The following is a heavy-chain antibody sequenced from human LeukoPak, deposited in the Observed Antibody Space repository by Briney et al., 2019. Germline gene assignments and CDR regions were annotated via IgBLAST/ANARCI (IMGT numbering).Heavy chain of an antibody. CDR1: GYTFTSYY. Sequence: APVKVSCKXSGYTFTSYYMHWVRQAPGQGLEWMGIINPSGGSTTYAQKFQGRVTMTRDTSTSTVYMELSSLRSEDTAVYYCARAGVAGRRFDYWGQGTLVTVSS. CDR2: INPSGGST. J-gene: IGHJ4*02. D-gene: IGHD6-19*01. CDR3: ARAGVAGRRFDY. V-gene: IGHV1-46*01.